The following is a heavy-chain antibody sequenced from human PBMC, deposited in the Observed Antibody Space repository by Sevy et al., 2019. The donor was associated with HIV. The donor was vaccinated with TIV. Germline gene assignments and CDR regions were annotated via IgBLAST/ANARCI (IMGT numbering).Heavy chain of an antibody. V-gene: IGHV3-23*01. Sequence: GGSLRLSCAASGLTFSSYAMSWVRQAPGKGLEWVSAISGSGGSTSYADSVKGRFTISSDNSKNSLYLQMNSLRAEDTAVYYCAYQGAVAAFDYWGQGTLVTVSS. D-gene: IGHD6-19*01. J-gene: IGHJ4*02. CDR2: ISGSGGST. CDR1: GLTFSSYA. CDR3: AYQGAVAAFDY.